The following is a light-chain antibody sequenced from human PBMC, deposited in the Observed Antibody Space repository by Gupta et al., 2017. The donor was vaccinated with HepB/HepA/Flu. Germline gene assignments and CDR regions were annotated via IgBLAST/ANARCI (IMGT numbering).Light chain of an antibody. CDR3: QQHNNWPPIT. CDR1: HGIGSA. CDR2: GSS. J-gene: IGKJ5*01. Sequence: EIVMTQSPATLSVSPGERVTLSCRASHGIGSALVWYQQKPGRAPTLLIYGSSTRATGGPARFRGRGSGTDFTLTISGLQSEDLAVYYCQQHNNWPPITFGQGTRLEIK. V-gene: IGKV3-15*01.